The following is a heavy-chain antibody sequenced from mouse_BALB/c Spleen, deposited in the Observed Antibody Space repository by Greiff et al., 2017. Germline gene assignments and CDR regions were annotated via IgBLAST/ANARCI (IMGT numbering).Heavy chain of an antibody. CDR1: GFTFTDYY. CDR3: ARDNWDPYYFDY. CDR2: IRNKANGYTT. J-gene: IGHJ2*01. V-gene: IGHV7-3*02. Sequence: EVKVVESGGGLVQPGGSLRLSCATSGFTFTDYYMSWVRQPPGKALEWLGFIRNKANGYTTEYSASVKGRFTISRDNSQSILYLQMNTLRAEDSATYYCARDNWDPYYFDYWGQGTTLTVSS. D-gene: IGHD4-1*02.